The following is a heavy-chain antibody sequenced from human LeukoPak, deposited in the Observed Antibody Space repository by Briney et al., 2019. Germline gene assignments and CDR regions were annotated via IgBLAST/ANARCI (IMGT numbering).Heavy chain of an antibody. CDR3: ATSKYSGSY. Sequence: GGSLRLSCAVSGFTFSSYAMSWVRQAPGTGLEWVSAISGSGGRIYYGASVKGRFTISRDNPKNTLNFQMNSLRAEDTAVYYWATSKYSGSYWGQGTLVTV. CDR2: ISGSGGRI. V-gene: IGHV3-23*01. D-gene: IGHD1-26*01. J-gene: IGHJ4*02. CDR1: GFTFSSYA.